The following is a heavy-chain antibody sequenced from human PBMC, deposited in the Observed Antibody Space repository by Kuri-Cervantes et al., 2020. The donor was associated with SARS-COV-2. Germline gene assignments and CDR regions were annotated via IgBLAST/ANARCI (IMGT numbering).Heavy chain of an antibody. V-gene: IGHV3-74*01. D-gene: IGHD6-19*01. J-gene: IGHJ6*02. CDR1: GFTFSSYW. CDR3: ARGLGYQWLDRDSDGMDV. Sequence: GGSLRLSCAASGFTFSSYWMHWVRQAPGKGLVWVSRINSDGSSTSYADSVKGRFTISRDNSKNTLYLQMNSLRAEDTAVYYCARGLGYQWLDRDSDGMDVWGQGTTVTVSS. CDR2: INSDGSST.